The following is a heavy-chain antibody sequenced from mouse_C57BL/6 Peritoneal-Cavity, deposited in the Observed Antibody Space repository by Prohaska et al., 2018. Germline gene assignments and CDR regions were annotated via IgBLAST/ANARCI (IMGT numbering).Heavy chain of an antibody. CDR1: CYTCTSYW. CDR2: IDPADSYT. D-gene: IGHD3-2*02. Sequence: QVQLQQPGAELVKPGASVKLSFNASCYTCTSYWMKGEKQRPGQGLEWIGEIDPADSYTNYNQKFKGKATLTVDTSSSTAYMQLSSLTSEDSAVYYCAKQLRLRGFAYWGQGTLVPFSA. J-gene: IGHJ3*01. CDR3: AKQLRLRGFAY. V-gene: IGHV1-50*01.